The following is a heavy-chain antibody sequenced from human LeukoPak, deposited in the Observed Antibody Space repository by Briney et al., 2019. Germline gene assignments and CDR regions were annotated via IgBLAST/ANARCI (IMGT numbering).Heavy chain of an antibody. CDR1: GYTFTSYG. V-gene: IGHV1-18*01. D-gene: IGHD2-2*02. CDR2: ISAYNGNT. CDR3: ARAEDIVVVPAAIVYFQH. J-gene: IGHJ1*01. Sequence: ASVKVSCKASGYTFTSYGISWVRQAPGQGLEWMGWISAYNGNTNYAQKLQGRVTMTTDTSTSTAYMELRSLRSDDTAVYYCARAEDIVVVPAAIVYFQHWGQGTLVTVSS.